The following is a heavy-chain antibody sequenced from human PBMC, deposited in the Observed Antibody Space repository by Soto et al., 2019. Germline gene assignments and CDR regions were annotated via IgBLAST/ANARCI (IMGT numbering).Heavy chain of an antibody. D-gene: IGHD3-10*01. CDR3: VWGGNFSIY. CDR2: MAQDGGER. Sequence: EVQLVESGGGLVQPGGSLRLSCAASGFTFSTYWMTWVRQPPGKGLEWVANMAQDGGERYYVYSVRGRFTVSRDTAKNQLSLQLNSVRAEDTAVYYCVWGGNFSIYWGQGTLVTVSP. V-gene: IGHV3-7*04. J-gene: IGHJ4*02. CDR1: GFTFSTYW.